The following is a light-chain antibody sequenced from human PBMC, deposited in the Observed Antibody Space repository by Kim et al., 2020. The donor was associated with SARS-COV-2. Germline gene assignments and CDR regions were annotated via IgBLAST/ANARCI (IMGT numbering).Light chain of an antibody. V-gene: IGLV1-47*01. Sequence: QSVLTQPPSASGTPGQRVTISCSGSSSNIGSNYVYWYQQLPGTAPKLLIYRNNQRPSGVPDRFSGSKSGTSASLAISGLRSEDEADYYCAAWDDNLSGPLFGGGTQLTVL. CDR2: RNN. J-gene: IGLJ2*01. CDR3: AAWDDNLSGPL. CDR1: SSNIGSNY.